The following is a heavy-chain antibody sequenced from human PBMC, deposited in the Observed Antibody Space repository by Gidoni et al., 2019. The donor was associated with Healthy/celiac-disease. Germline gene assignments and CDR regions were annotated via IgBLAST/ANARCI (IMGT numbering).Heavy chain of an antibody. J-gene: IGHJ3*02. CDR3: ATGSFGGVIALSGAFDI. D-gene: IGHD3-16*02. CDR1: GYTLPELS. Sequence: QVQLVPSGAEVMKPGASVKVSCKVSGYTLPELSMHWVRQAPGKGFEWMGGCDPEDGETIYAQKFQGRVTMTEDTSTDTAYMELSSLRSEDTAVYYCATGSFGGVIALSGAFDIWGQGTMVTVSS. V-gene: IGHV1-24*01. CDR2: CDPEDGET.